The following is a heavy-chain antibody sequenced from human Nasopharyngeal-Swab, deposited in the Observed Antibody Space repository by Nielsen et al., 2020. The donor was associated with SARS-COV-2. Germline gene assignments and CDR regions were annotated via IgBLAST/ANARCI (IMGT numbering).Heavy chain of an antibody. CDR1: GFTFSSYW. D-gene: IGHD1-14*01. CDR3: VRSPSSISPGWFDP. J-gene: IGHJ5*02. Sequence: GESLKISCAASGFTFSSYWMHWVRQAPGKGLVWVSRINSEGSSISYADSVKGRFTISRDNAKNTLYLQMNSLRAEDTAVYYCVRSPSSISPGWFDPWGQGTLVTVSS. V-gene: IGHV3-74*01. CDR2: INSEGSSI.